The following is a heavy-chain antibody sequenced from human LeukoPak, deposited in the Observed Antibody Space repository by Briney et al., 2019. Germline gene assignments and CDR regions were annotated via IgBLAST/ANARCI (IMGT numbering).Heavy chain of an antibody. CDR1: GGSISSGSYY. J-gene: IGHJ6*03. V-gene: IGHV4-61*02. Sequence: SETLSLTSTVSGGSISSGSYYWSWIRQPAGKGLEWIGRIYTSGSTNYNPSLKSRVTISVDTSKNQFSLKLSSVTAADTAVYYCARFTIVDTAMVYYYYYYMDVWGKGTTITVSS. CDR3: ARFTIVDTAMVYYYYYYMDV. CDR2: IYTSGST. D-gene: IGHD5-18*01.